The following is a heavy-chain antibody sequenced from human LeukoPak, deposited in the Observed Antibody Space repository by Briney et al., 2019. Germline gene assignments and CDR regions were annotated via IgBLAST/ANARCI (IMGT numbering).Heavy chain of an antibody. CDR1: GYTFTSYG. J-gene: IGHJ6*03. CDR2: INPDSGGT. CDR3: AKGHGWEASYYYYYMDV. D-gene: IGHD1-26*01. V-gene: IGHV1-2*02. Sequence: ASVKVSCKASGYTFTSYGISWVRQAPGQGLEWMGWINPDSGGTNYAQKFQGRVTMTRDTSISTAYMELSRLRSDDTAVYYCAKGHGWEASYYYYYMDVWGKGTTVTISS.